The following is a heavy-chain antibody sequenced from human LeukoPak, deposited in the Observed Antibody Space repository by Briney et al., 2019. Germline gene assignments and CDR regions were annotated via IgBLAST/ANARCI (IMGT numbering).Heavy chain of an antibody. V-gene: IGHV3-30*04. Sequence: GGSLRLSYAASGFTFSSYAMHWVRQAPGKGLEWVAVISYDGSNKYYADSVKGRFTISRDNSKNTLYLQMNSLRAEDTAVYYCARVSSVGATTAPGDWGQGTLVTVSS. CDR1: GFTFSSYA. D-gene: IGHD1-26*01. J-gene: IGHJ4*02. CDR3: ARVSSVGATTAPGD. CDR2: ISYDGSNK.